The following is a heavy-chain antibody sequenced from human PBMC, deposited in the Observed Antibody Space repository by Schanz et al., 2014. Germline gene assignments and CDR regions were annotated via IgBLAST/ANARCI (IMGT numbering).Heavy chain of an antibody. CDR2: VNPGGGST. D-gene: IGHD2-15*01. CDR3: ARGSLAGYVALLMAANDY. J-gene: IGHJ4*02. Sequence: QVQLVQSGAEVKKPGVSVKVSCKASGYPFTNYYIHWVRQAPGQGLEWMGIVNPGGGSTSVAQRFQTRVTLTRDTSTGTAYLGLTRLRFEDTAVYYCARGSLAGYVALLMAANDYWGQGTLLTVSS. V-gene: IGHV1-46*01. CDR1: GYPFTNYY.